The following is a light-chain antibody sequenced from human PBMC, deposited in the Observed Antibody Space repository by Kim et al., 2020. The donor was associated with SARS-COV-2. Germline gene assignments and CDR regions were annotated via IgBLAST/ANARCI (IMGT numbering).Light chain of an antibody. CDR2: AAS. CDR3: QQSYSTPYS. Sequence: ALLVHRVSFTCRSSQSISSYLKCYPQTPGEAPKLMVYAASSLQSGVPSRFSGSGSGTDFTLTISSLQPEDFATYHCQQSYSTPYSRGQGTKLEI. V-gene: IGKV1-39*01. J-gene: IGKJ2*03. CDR1: QSISSY.